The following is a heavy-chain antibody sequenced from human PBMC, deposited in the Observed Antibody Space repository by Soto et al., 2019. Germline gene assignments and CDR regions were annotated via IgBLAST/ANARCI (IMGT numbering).Heavy chain of an antibody. V-gene: IGHV1-69*02. CDR2: IIPILGIA. Sequence: GASVKVSCKASGGTFSSYTISWVRQAPGQGLEWMGRIIPILGIANYAQKFQGRVTITADKSTSTAYMELSSLRSEDTAVYYCARVPAASEYYYYYMDVWGKGTTVTVSS. CDR1: GGTFSSYT. D-gene: IGHD2-2*01. J-gene: IGHJ6*03. CDR3: ARVPAASEYYYYYMDV.